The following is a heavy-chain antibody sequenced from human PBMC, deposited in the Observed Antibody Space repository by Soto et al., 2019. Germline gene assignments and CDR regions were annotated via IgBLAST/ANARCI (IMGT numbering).Heavy chain of an antibody. CDR3: ATPTPLRGAMITNINFDF. D-gene: IGHD1-20*01. Sequence: GASVKVSGTASGDTFTIYDINWVRQATGQGLEWMGWMNPNSGNTGYAQKFQGRVTMTRNTSISTAYMELSSLRSEDTAVYYCATPTPLRGAMITNINFDFWGQGTPVTISA. J-gene: IGHJ4*02. CDR1: GDTFTIYD. CDR2: MNPNSGNT. V-gene: IGHV1-8*02.